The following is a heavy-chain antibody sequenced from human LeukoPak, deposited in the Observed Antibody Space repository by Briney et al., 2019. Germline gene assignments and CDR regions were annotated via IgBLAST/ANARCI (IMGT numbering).Heavy chain of an antibody. CDR1: GFTFSSYA. Sequence: PGGSLRLSCAASGFTFSSYAMHWVRQAPGKGLEWVAFIRYDGNDKKYADSVRGRFTISRDNSKNTMYLQMNSLRAEDTALYYCAKDNYCSSTNCYGLRSRGSVYMDVWGKGTTVTISS. V-gene: IGHV3-30*02. D-gene: IGHD2-2*01. CDR2: IRYDGNDK. J-gene: IGHJ6*03. CDR3: AKDNYCSSTNCYGLRSRGSVYMDV.